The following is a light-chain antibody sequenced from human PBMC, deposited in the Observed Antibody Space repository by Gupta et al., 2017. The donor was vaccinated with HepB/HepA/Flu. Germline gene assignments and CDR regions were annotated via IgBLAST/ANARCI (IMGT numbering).Light chain of an antibody. Sequence: EIVLTQSPATLSLSPGERATLSCRASQSVSSYLAWYQQKPGQAPRLLIYDASNRATGIKARFSGSGDGTDFTLTISSREPEDFAVYYCQQRNNGHPLRTFGQGTKVEIK. CDR3: QQRNNGHPLRT. CDR2: DAS. V-gene: IGKV3-11*01. J-gene: IGKJ1*01. CDR1: QSVSSY.